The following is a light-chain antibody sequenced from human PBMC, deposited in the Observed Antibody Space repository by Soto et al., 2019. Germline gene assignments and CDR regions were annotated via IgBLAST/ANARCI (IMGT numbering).Light chain of an antibody. Sequence: DIQMTQSPSFLSASVGDRFTITCQASQDIANYLNWYQQKAGRAPKFLIYDASNLETGVPSRFSGSGSGTDFTLTISSLQPEDIATYYCQQYGSLPITFGQGTRLEIK. J-gene: IGKJ5*01. CDR1: QDIANY. CDR2: DAS. V-gene: IGKV1-33*01. CDR3: QQYGSLPIT.